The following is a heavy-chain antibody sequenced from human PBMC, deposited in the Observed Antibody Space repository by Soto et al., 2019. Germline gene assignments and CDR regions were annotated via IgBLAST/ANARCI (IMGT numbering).Heavy chain of an antibody. CDR2: ISYDGSNK. D-gene: IGHD5-12*01. J-gene: IGHJ4*02. V-gene: IGHV3-30*03. CDR1: GFTFSSYG. CDR3: ARDFSMVIVAPGY. Sequence: GGSLRLSCAASGFTFSSYGMHWVRQAPGKGLEWVAVISYDGSNKYYADSVKGRFTISRDNSKNTVYLQINALRAEDTAVYYCARDFSMVIVAPGYWGQGTLVTVPQ.